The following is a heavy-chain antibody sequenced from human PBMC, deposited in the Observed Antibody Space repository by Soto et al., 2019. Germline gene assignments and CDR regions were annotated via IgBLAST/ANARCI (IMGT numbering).Heavy chain of an antibody. CDR3: AKIESRFFYDSTGYYPFDY. Sequence: GGSLRLSCVASGFPFSNYAMTWVRQAPGKGLEWVSALSGSGVSTYYADSVMGRFTISRDNSKNTVYLQMNSLRAEDTAVYYCAKIESRFFYDSTGYYPFDYWGQGTLVSVSS. J-gene: IGHJ4*02. D-gene: IGHD3-22*01. V-gene: IGHV3-23*01. CDR1: GFPFSNYA. CDR2: LSGSGVST.